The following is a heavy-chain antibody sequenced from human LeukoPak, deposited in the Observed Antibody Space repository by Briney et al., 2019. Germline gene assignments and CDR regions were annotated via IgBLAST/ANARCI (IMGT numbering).Heavy chain of an antibody. Sequence: PGGSLRLSCAASRFTFSDYYMSWIRLAPGKGLEWVSYISNSGRTIYYIDSVKGRSTVSRDNAKNSLHLQMSSLRAEDTAVYYCARGRPGEGVDVWGLGTTVTVSS. V-gene: IGHV3-11*01. CDR2: ISNSGRTI. J-gene: IGHJ6*02. CDR3: ARGRPGEGVDV. D-gene: IGHD4-17*01. CDR1: RFTFSDYY.